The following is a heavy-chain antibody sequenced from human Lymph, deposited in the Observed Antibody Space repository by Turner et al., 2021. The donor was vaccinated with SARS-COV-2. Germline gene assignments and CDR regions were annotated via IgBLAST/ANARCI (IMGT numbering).Heavy chain of an antibody. CDR1: GFTFSSYA. CDR3: ARDDREFWSGDYTHYYYYGMDV. CDR2: IAYDGSNK. D-gene: IGHD3-3*01. V-gene: IGHV3-30*04. J-gene: IGHJ6*02. Sequence: QVQLVESGGGVVQPGRSLRLSCAASGFTFSSYAMHWVRQAPGKGLEWVAVIAYDGSNKNYADSGKGRFTISRDNSKNTLYLQMNSLRAEDTAVYYCARDDREFWSGDYTHYYYYGMDVWGQGTTVTVSS.